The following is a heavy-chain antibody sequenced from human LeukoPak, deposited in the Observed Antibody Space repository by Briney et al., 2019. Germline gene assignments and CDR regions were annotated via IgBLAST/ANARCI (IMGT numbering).Heavy chain of an antibody. CDR3: ARGGEVLRYFDWLPTPFDY. D-gene: IGHD3-9*01. J-gene: IGHJ4*02. Sequence: SETLSLTCTVSGGSISSSSYYWGWIRQPPGKGLEWIGEINHSGSTNYNPSLKSRVTISVDTSKNQFSLKLSSVTAADTAVYYCARGGEVLRYFDWLPTPFDYWGQGTLVTVSS. CDR1: GGSISSSSYY. V-gene: IGHV4-39*07. CDR2: INHSGST.